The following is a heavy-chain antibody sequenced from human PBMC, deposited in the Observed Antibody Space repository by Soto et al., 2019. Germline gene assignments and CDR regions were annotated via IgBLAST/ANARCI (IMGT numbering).Heavy chain of an antibody. CDR2: IIPILGIA. J-gene: IGHJ4*02. D-gene: IGHD1-26*01. V-gene: IGHV1-69*02. CDR3: AGGDSGKITYIDY. CDR1: GGTFSSYT. Sequence: QVQLVQSGAEVKKPGSSVKVSCKASGGTFSSYTISWVRQAPGQGLEWMGRIIPILGIANYAQKFQGRVTTTADKATSAGYMELSSLRSEDMAVYYCAGGDSGKITYIDYGGKRALVIVSA.